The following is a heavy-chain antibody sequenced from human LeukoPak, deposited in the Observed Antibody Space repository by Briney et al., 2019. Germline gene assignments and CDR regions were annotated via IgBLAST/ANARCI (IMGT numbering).Heavy chain of an antibody. V-gene: IGHV1-8*02. Sequence: ASVKVSCKASGYTFTIYDINWVRQAPGQGLEWMGRVNPDSGNTGYAQKFQGRVTITRNTSTSTAYMELSSLRSEDTAVYYCARGQFRFSDYDSSGFDYWGQGTLVTVSS. CDR2: VNPDSGNT. D-gene: IGHD3-22*01. CDR3: ARGQFRFSDYDSSGFDY. J-gene: IGHJ4*02. CDR1: GYTFTIYD.